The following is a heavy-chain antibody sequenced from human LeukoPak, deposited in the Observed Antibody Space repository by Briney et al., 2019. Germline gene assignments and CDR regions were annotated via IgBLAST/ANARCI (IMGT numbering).Heavy chain of an antibody. V-gene: IGHV1-18*01. CDR1: GYTFTSYG. CDR3: ASWGERYCGGDCYSTFDY. J-gene: IGHJ4*02. D-gene: IGHD2-21*02. CDR2: ISAYNGNT. Sequence: ASVKVSCKASGYTFTSYGISWVRQAPGQGLEWMGWISAYNGNTNYAQKLQGRVTMTTDTSTSTAYMELRSLRSDDTAVYYCASWGERYCGGDCYSTFDYWGQGTLVTVSS.